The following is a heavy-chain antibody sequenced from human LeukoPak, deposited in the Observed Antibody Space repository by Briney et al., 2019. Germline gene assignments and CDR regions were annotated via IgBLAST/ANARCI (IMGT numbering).Heavy chain of an antibody. Sequence: ASVKVSRKASGYTFTGYYIHWVRQAPGQGLEWMGWISPNSGTTSYLQKFQGRVTMTRDTSITTAYMELSSLTSDDTAVYYCAKQRGDASLSESWGQGTLVTVSS. J-gene: IGHJ5*02. CDR3: AKQRGDASLSES. CDR1: GYTFTGYY. D-gene: IGHD2-21*02. CDR2: ISPNSGTT. V-gene: IGHV1-2*02.